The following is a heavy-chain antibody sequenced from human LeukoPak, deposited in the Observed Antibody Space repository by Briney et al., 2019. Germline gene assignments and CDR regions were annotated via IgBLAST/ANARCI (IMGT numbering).Heavy chain of an antibody. V-gene: IGHV4-59*01. Sequence: SETLSLTCTVSGGSIINNYWSWIRQPPGKGLEWIGYIYHSGSTTYNPSLKSRITMSVDPSKNQFSLKLTSVTAADTAIYFCARGGWLRTVYYFDYWGQGNLVTVSS. CDR1: GGSIINNY. D-gene: IGHD3-22*01. J-gene: IGHJ4*02. CDR3: ARGGWLRTVYYFDY. CDR2: IYHSGST.